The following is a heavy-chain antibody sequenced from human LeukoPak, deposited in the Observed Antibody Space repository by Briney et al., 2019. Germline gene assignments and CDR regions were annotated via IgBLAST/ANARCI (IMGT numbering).Heavy chain of an antibody. CDR3: ARVTGYGDYKGAFDI. D-gene: IGHD4-17*01. J-gene: IGHJ3*02. CDR2: INPNSGGT. V-gene: IGHV1-2*06. Sequence: ASVKVSCKASGYTFTDYYMHWVRQAPGQGLEWMGRINPNSGGTNYAQKFQGRVTMTRDTSISTAYMELSRLRSDDTAVYYCARVTGYGDYKGAFDIWGQGTMVTVSS. CDR1: GYTFTDYY.